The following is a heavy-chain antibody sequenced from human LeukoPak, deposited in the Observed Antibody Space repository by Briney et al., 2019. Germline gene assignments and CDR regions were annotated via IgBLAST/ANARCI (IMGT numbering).Heavy chain of an antibody. CDR3: ATGGVGELSVDY. V-gene: IGHV1-24*01. J-gene: IGHJ4*02. D-gene: IGHD3-16*01. CDR2: FDPEDGET. CDR1: GYTLTELS. Sequence: ASVKVFCKVSGYTLTELSMHWVRQAPGKGLEWMGGFDPEDGETIYAQKFQGRVTMTEDTSTDTAYMELSILRSEDTAVYYCATGGVGELSVDYWGQGTLVTVSS.